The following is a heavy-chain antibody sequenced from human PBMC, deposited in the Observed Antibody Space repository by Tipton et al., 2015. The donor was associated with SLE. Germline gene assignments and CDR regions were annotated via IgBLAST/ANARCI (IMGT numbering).Heavy chain of an antibody. CDR3: AGDKEYRQLGGPAFDL. D-gene: IGHD2-2*01. V-gene: IGHV4-38-2*02. CDR1: GYSISSGYY. CDR2: IYHSGST. J-gene: IGHJ2*01. Sequence: TLSLTCAVSGYSISSGYYWGWIRQPPGKGLEWIGSIYHSGSTYYNPSLKSRVTISVDTSKNQFSLKLSSVTAADTAVYYCAGDKEYRQLGGPAFDLWGRGTLVTVSS.